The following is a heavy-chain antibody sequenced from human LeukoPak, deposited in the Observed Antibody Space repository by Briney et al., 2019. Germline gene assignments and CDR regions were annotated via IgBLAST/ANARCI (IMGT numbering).Heavy chain of an antibody. V-gene: IGHV4-59*01. CDR2: IYYSGST. CDR1: GGSISSYY. CDR3: ARSSVPYYYYNYYMDV. D-gene: IGHD3-22*01. Sequence: SETLSLTCTVSGGSISSYYWSWIRQPPGKGLEWIGNIYYSGSTNYNPSLKSRVTISVDTSKNQFSLKLSSVTAADTAVYYCARSSVPYYYYNYYMDVWGKGTTVTVSS. J-gene: IGHJ6*03.